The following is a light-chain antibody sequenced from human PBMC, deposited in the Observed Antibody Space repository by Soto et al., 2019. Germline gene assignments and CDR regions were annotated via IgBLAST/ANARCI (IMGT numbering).Light chain of an antibody. CDR3: HQYGSSQT. V-gene: IGKV3-20*01. CDR2: CAS. CDR1: QSVGSSF. Sequence: EIVLTQSPGTLSWSPGERATLSCRASQSVGSSFLAWFQHKPGQAPRLLIYCASSRATGIPDRFSGSGSGTDFTLSISRLEPEDFAVYYCHQYGSSQTFGQGTKVDIK. J-gene: IGKJ1*01.